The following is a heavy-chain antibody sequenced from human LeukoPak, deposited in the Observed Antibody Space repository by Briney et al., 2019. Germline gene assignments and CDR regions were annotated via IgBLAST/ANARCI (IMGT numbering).Heavy chain of an antibody. Sequence: GGSLRLSCAASGFTFSSYEMNWVRQAPGKGLEWVSYISSSGSTIYYADPVKGRFTISRDNAKNSLYLQMNSLRAEDTAVYYCARDSKQRITIFGVDLDAFDIWGQGTMVTVSS. CDR3: ARDSKQRITIFGVDLDAFDI. CDR1: GFTFSSYE. J-gene: IGHJ3*02. D-gene: IGHD3-3*01. CDR2: ISSSGSTI. V-gene: IGHV3-48*03.